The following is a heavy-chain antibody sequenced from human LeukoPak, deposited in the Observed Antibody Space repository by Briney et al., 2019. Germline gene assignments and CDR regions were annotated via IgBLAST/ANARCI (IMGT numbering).Heavy chain of an antibody. V-gene: IGHV3-7*04. Sequence: GGSLRLSCAVSGFTFSNFWMSWVRQAPGRGLEWVANIHPEGNEKYHVESVKGRFTISRDNAENSLFLQMNGLRVEDTAVYYCARGDDFSGYHWGQGTLVTVSS. D-gene: IGHD1-1*01. J-gene: IGHJ5*02. CDR3: ARGDDFSGYH. CDR1: GFTFSNFW. CDR2: IHPEGNEK.